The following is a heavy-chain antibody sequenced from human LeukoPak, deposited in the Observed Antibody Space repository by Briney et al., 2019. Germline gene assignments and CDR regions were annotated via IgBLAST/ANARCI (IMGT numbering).Heavy chain of an antibody. V-gene: IGHV1-46*01. CDR2: INPSGGST. J-gene: IGHJ4*02. CDR3: ASSVGATEDFDY. D-gene: IGHD1-26*01. CDR1: GYTFTSYY. Sequence: ASVEVSCRASGYTFTSYYMHWVRQAPGQGLEWMGIINPSGGSTSYAQKFQGRVTMTRDTSTSTVYMELSSLRSEDTAVYYCASSVGATEDFDYWGQGTLVTVSS.